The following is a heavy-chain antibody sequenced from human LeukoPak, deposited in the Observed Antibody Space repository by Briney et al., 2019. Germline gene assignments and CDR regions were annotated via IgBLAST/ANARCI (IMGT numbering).Heavy chain of an antibody. CDR3: ASEDYAFDY. CDR2: IYYSGNT. D-gene: IGHD4-17*01. J-gene: IGHJ4*02. Sequence: SETLSLTCTVSGGSTSSHSFYWGWIRQPPGKGLEWIGSIYYSGNTYYNPSLKSRVTISVDTSKNQFSLKLSSVTAADTAVYYCASEDYAFDYWGQGTLVTVSS. CDR1: GGSTSSHSFY. V-gene: IGHV4-39*07.